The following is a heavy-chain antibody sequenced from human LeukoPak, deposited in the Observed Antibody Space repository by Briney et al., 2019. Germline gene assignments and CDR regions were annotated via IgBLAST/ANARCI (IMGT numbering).Heavy chain of an antibody. D-gene: IGHD2-21*01. CDR3: AKDQVISGSEASDI. CDR2: ISRSTSST. J-gene: IGHJ3*02. Sequence: GGSLRLSCAASGFIFSSYSMNWVRQAPGKGLEWISYISRSTSSTFYADSVKGRFTISRDDAENSLYLQMNSLRVEDTAVYYCAKDQVISGSEASDIWGQGTMVTVSS. CDR1: GFIFSSYS. V-gene: IGHV3-48*04.